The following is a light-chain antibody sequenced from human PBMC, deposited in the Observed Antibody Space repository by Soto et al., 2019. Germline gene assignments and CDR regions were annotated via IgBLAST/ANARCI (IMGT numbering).Light chain of an antibody. J-gene: IGLJ1*01. CDR3: SSYTSSSTYV. V-gene: IGLV2-14*01. CDR2: EVT. Sequence: QSALTQPASVSRSPGQSITTSCTGTSSDVGGYNYVSWFQQHPGKAPKLMIYEVTNRPSGVSHRFSGSKSGNTASLTISGLQAEDEADYFCSSYTSSSTYVFGTGTQLTVL. CDR1: SSDVGGYNY.